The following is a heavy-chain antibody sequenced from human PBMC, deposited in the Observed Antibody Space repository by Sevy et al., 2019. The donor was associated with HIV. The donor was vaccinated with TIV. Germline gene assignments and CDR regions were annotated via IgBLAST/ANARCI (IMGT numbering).Heavy chain of an antibody. CDR2: ISHSGNTI. Sequence: GGSLRLSCAASGFTFTDYYMSWIRQSPGKGLEWVSYISHSGNTIYYADSVNGRFIISRDNAKNSLFLHMTSLTAEDTAFYYCVRNSLKTSAVHLPYYFDFWGQGTLVTVSS. CDR1: GFTFTDYY. D-gene: IGHD3-9*01. V-gene: IGHV3-11*01. CDR3: VRNSLKTSAVHLPYYFDF. J-gene: IGHJ4*02.